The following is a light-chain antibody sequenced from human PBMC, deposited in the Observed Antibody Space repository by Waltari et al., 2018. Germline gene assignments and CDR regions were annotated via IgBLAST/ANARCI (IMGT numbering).Light chain of an antibody. CDR1: ESILGH. CDR3: QQTYRTPYT. CDR2: PSN. Sequence: TCRASESILGHLNWYQQQPGRPPKLLTHPSNSFRSGVPVMFSGRGSGTHFTLTITSLQPEEFATYFCQQTYRTPYTFGQGTKVDIK. V-gene: IGKV1-39*01. J-gene: IGKJ2*01.